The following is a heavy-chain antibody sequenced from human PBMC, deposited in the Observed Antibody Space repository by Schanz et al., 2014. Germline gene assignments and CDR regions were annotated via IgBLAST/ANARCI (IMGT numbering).Heavy chain of an antibody. CDR2: ISGSATTI. J-gene: IGHJ4*02. CDR3: AREKRRTEVVLDH. V-gene: IGHV3-11*01. CDR1: RLSVSDF. Sequence: VQLVESGGGLVQPGGSLRLSCEASRLSVSDFLSWVRQAPGKGLEWVSYISGSATTIYYADSVKGRFTISRDNARNSLYLQMNSLRAEDTAVYYCAREKRRTEVVLDHWGQGTLVTVSS.